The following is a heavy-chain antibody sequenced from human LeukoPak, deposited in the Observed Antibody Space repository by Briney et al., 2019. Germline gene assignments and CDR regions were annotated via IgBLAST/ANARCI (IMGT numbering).Heavy chain of an antibody. CDR2: IYYSGST. D-gene: IGHD6-19*01. Sequence: PSETLSLTCTVSDGSISSYYWSWIRQPPGKGLEWIGYIYYSGSTNYNPPLKSRVTISVDTSKNQFSLKLSSVTAADTAVYYCARDSSGWYYFDYWGQGTLVTVSS. CDR3: ARDSSGWYYFDY. J-gene: IGHJ4*02. CDR1: DGSISSYY. V-gene: IGHV4-59*01.